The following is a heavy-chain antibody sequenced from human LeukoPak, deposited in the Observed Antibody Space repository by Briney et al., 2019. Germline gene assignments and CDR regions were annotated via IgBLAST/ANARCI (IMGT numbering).Heavy chain of an antibody. J-gene: IGHJ3*02. D-gene: IGHD6-13*01. V-gene: IGHV1-18*04. CDR3: ARDSAGIASAGTGDAFDI. Sequence: VASVKVSCKTSGYTFTYYIYWVRQAPGQGLEWMGWISAYDGDTNYAQKLQGRITMTTDTSTSTAYMELRSLRSDDTAVYYCARDSAGIASAGTGDAFDIWGQGTMVTVSS. CDR1: GYTFTYY. CDR2: ISAYDGDT.